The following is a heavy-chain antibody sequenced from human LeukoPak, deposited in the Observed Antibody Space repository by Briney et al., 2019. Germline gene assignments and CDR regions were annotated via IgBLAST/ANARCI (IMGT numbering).Heavy chain of an antibody. J-gene: IGHJ4*02. CDR1: GFTFSRYW. Sequence: GGSLRLSCAASGFTFSRYWMNWVRQAPGKGLEWVANIKQDGSEKYYVDSVKGRFTISRDNTKNSLYLQMNSLRAEDTAAYYCARGSSSDYWGQGTLVTVSS. D-gene: IGHD6-19*01. CDR3: ARGSSSDY. V-gene: IGHV3-7*01. CDR2: IKQDGSEK.